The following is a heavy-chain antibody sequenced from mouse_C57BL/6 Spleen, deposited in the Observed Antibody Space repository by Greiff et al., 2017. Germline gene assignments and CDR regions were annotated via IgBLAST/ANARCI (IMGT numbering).Heavy chain of an antibody. D-gene: IGHD4-1*01. CDR3: ARSGGYYFDD. CDR2: IYPGNGDT. CDR1: GYTFTSYN. V-gene: IGHV1-12*01. J-gene: IGHJ2*01. Sequence: QVQLQQSGAELVRPGASVKMSCKASGYTFTSYNMHWVKQTTRQGLEWIGAIYPGNGDTSYNQKFKGKATLTVDKSSSTAYMQLSSLTSEDSAVYFCARSGGYYFDDWGQGTTLTVSS.